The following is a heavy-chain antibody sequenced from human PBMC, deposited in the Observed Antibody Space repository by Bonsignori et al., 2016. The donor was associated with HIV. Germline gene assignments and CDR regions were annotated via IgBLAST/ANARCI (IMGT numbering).Heavy chain of an antibody. Sequence: PGKGLEWLGEINHNGGTNYNPSLKSRVSMSTDTSKNQFSLTLTSVTAADTAIYFCARGFRIRGAFDYCGRGSLVTVSS. CDR2: INHNGGT. CDR3: ARGFRIRGAFDY. V-gene: IGHV4-34*01. D-gene: IGHD3-10*01. J-gene: IGHJ4*02.